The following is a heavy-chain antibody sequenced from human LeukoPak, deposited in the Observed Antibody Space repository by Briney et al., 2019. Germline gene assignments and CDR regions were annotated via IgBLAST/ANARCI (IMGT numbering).Heavy chain of an antibody. D-gene: IGHD3-22*01. V-gene: IGHV1-69-2*01. CDR3: ATGKYDSSGYYYFY. CDR1: GYTFTDYY. Sequence: ATVKISCKVSGYTFTDYYMHWVQQAPGKGLEWMGLVDPEDGETIYAEKFQGRVTITADTSTDTAYMELSSLRSEDTAVYYRATGKYDSSGYYYFYWGQGTLVTVSS. CDR2: VDPEDGET. J-gene: IGHJ4*02.